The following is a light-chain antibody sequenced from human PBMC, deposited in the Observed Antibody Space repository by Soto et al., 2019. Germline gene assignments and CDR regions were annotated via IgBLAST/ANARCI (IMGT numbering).Light chain of an antibody. CDR1: SSDVGGYNY. CDR2: EVT. Sequence: QSVLTQPPSASGSPGQSVTISCTGTSSDVGGYNYVSWYQQHPGKAPKLMIFEVTKRPSGVPDRFSGFKSGNTASLTVSGLQAEDEADYHCSSFVCGPVIFGGGTKVTVL. V-gene: IGLV2-8*01. J-gene: IGLJ2*01. CDR3: SSFVCGPVI.